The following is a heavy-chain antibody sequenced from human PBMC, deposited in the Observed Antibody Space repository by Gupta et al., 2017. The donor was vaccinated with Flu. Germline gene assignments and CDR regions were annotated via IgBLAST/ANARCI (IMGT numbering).Heavy chain of an antibody. D-gene: IGHD5-24*01. Sequence: EPVVELGGGVVQPGGFRRLHCAASGIRYGNYGIHRARKARGKGLEWVAVISHDGSNKFLADSVKGRFTIARDNSKNTLYLQMNSLTIEDTAVYFCAKDWKWNHNNYGMNVWGPGTTVTVSS. J-gene: IGHJ6*02. CDR3: AKDWKWNHNNYGMNV. V-gene: IGHV3-30*18. CDR1: GIRYGNYG. CDR2: ISHDGSNK.